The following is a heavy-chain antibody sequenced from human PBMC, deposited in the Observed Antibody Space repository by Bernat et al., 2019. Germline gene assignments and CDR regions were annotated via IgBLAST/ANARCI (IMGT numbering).Heavy chain of an antibody. V-gene: IGHV3-74*01. CDR3: ARDRVDTAMVPPLNWFDP. CDR2: INSDGSST. Sequence: EVQLVESGGGLVQPGGSLRLSCAASGFTFSSYWMHWVRQAPGKGLVWVSRINSDGSSTSYADAEKGRFTISRDNAKNTLYLQMNSLRAEDTAVYYCARDRVDTAMVPPLNWFDPWGQGTLVTVSS. CDR1: GFTFSSYW. D-gene: IGHD5-18*01. J-gene: IGHJ5*02.